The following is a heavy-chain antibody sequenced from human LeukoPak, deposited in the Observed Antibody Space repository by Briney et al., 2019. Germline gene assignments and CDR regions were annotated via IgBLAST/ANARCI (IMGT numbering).Heavy chain of an antibody. J-gene: IGHJ4*02. V-gene: IGHV4-39*07. CDR1: GGSISSSSYY. CDR3: ARAAAAGPFGY. CDR2: IYYGGST. Sequence: PSETLSLTCTVSGGSISSSSYYWGWIRQPPGKGLEWIGSIYYGGSTYYNSSLKSRVTISVDISKNQFSLKVSSVTAADTAVYYCARAAAAGPFGYWGQGTLVTVSS. D-gene: IGHD6-13*01.